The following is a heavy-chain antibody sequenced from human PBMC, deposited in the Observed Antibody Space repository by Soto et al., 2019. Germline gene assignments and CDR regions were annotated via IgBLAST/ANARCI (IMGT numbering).Heavy chain of an antibody. V-gene: IGHV4-34*01. CDR2: INHSGST. CDR1: GGSFSGYY. J-gene: IGHJ4*02. Sequence: QVQLQQWGAGLLKPSETLSLTCAVYGGSFSGYYWSWIRQPPGKGLEWIGEINHSGSTNYNPSLKQRVTITVDTSKNQFSLKLSSVTAADTAVYYCAREKPYSSSWYHDYWGQGTLVTVSS. D-gene: IGHD6-13*01. CDR3: AREKPYSSSWYHDY.